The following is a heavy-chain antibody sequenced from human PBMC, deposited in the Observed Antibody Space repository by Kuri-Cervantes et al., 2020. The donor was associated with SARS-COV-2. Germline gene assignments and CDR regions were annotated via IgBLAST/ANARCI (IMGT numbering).Heavy chain of an antibody. Sequence: GSLRLSCAVYGGSFSGYYWSWIRQPPGKGLEWIGEINHSGSTNYNPSLKSRVTISVDTSKNQFSLKLSSVTAADTAVYYCARGGYDFWSDPQDQQYYMDVWGKGTTVTV. CDR2: INHSGST. CDR3: ARGGYDFWSDPQDQQYYMDV. J-gene: IGHJ6*03. D-gene: IGHD3-3*01. CDR1: GGSFSGYY. V-gene: IGHV4-34*01.